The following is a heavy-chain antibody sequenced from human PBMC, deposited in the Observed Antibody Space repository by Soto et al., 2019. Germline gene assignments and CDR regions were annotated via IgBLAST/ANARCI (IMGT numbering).Heavy chain of an antibody. J-gene: IGHJ6*02. CDR3: ARLEYDSSGLALSGMDV. V-gene: IGHV5-51*01. CDR1: GYSFTSYW. Sequence: PGESLKISCQGSGYSFTSYWIGWVRQMPGKGLEWMGIIYPGDSDTRYSPSFQGQVTISADKSISTAYLQWSSLKASDTAMYYCARLEYDSSGLALSGMDVWGQGTTVTVSS. D-gene: IGHD3-22*01. CDR2: IYPGDSDT.